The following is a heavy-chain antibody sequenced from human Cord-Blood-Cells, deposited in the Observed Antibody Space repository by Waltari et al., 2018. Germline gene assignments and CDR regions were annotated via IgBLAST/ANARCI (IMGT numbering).Heavy chain of an antibody. CDR3: ARVGGSYYAFDI. Sequence: QVQLVQSGAEAKKPGSSLKVSCKASGGTFRSYAITWVRQAPGQGLAWMGGIIPILGIANYAQKFQGRVTITADESTSTAYMELSSLRSEDTAVYYCARVGGSYYAFDIWGQGTMVTVSS. D-gene: IGHD1-26*01. J-gene: IGHJ3*02. CDR1: GGTFRSYA. CDR2: IIPILGIA. V-gene: IGHV1-69*04.